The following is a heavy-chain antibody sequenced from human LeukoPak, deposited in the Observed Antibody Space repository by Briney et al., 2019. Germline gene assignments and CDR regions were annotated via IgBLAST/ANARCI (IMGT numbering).Heavy chain of an antibody. V-gene: IGHV3-74*01. CDR1: GFTFNIYA. D-gene: IGHD2-15*01. CDR2: INSDGTST. CDR3: VAARADFDY. Sequence: PGGSLRLSCTASGFTFNIYAIHWVRQAPGKGLVWVSRINSDGTSTTYADPVKGRFTISRDTAKNSLYLQMNSLRAEDTAVYYCVAARADFDYWGQGTLVTVSS. J-gene: IGHJ4*02.